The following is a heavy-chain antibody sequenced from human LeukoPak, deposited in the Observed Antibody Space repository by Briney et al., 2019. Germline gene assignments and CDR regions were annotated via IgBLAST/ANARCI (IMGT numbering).Heavy chain of an antibody. CDR3: TKDLGSGYDSEAFDI. CDR2: IRYDGSNK. V-gene: IGHV3-30*02. Sequence: GGSLRLSCAASGFTFSSYGMRWVRQAPGKGLEWVAFIRYDGSNKYYADSVKGRFTISRDNSKNTLYLQMNSLRAEDTAVYYCTKDLGSGYDSEAFDIWGQGTMVTVSS. J-gene: IGHJ3*02. CDR1: GFTFSSYG. D-gene: IGHD5-12*01.